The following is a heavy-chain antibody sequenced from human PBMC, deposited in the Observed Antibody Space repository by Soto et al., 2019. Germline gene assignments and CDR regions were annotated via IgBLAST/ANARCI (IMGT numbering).Heavy chain of an antibody. V-gene: IGHV1-69*13. CDR2: IIPIFGTA. D-gene: IGHD6-13*01. CDR1: GVTFSSYA. J-gene: IGHJ5*02. Sequence: GASVKVSCKASGVTFSSYAISWVRQAPGQGLEWMGGIIPIFGTANYAQKFQGRVTITADESTSTAYMELSSLRSEDTAVYYCARASRRTGFVIAAADSDWFDPWGQGTLVTVSS. CDR3: ARASRRTGFVIAAADSDWFDP.